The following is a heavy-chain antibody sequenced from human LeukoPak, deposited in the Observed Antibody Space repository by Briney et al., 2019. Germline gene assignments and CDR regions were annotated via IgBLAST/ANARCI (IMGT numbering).Heavy chain of an antibody. CDR1: GGSFSSHA. Sequence: VASVKVSCKASGGSFSSHAINWVRQAPGQGLEWMGGIIPIFGTANYAQKFQDRVTITAVESMSTVYMELSSLRSEDTAVYYCARGWLAESTVVTLYNYWGQGTLVTVSS. D-gene: IGHD4-23*01. J-gene: IGHJ4*02. V-gene: IGHV1-69*13. CDR3: ARGWLAESTVVTLYNY. CDR2: IIPIFGTA.